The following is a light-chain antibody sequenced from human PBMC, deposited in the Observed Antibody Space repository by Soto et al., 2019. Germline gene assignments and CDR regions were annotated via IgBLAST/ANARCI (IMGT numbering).Light chain of an antibody. V-gene: IGKV3-20*01. CDR2: GAT. CDR3: QQYGSSLYT. CDR1: QSVSSSY. J-gene: IGKJ2*01. Sequence: EIVLTQSPGTLSLSPGERATLSCRASQSVSSSYLAWYQQKPGQGPRLLIYGATSRATGIPDRFSGSGSGTDFTLTISRLEPEGCAGYYCQQYGSSLYTVRQATKLEIK.